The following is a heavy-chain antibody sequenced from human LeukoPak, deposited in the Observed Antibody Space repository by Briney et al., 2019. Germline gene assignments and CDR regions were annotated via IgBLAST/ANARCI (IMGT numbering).Heavy chain of an antibody. Sequence: GGSRRLSCAASGLTFSSYWMNWVRQAPGKGLEWVANIKQDGSETYYVDSVKGRFTISRDNAKNSLYLQMNSLRAEDTAVYYCASDPHHASRMDVWGQGTTVTVSS. CDR1: GLTFSSYW. J-gene: IGHJ6*02. V-gene: IGHV3-7*01. CDR2: IKQDGSET. CDR3: ASDPHHASRMDV. D-gene: IGHD1-14*01.